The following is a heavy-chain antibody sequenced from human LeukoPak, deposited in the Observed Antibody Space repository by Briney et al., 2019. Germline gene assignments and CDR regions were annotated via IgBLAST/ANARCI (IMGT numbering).Heavy chain of an antibody. CDR2: INHSGST. V-gene: IGHV4-34*01. D-gene: IGHD6-13*01. J-gene: IGHJ4*02. CDR1: GGSFSGYY. Sequence: PSETLSLTCAVCGGSFSGYYWSWIRQPPGKGLEGIGEINHSGSTNYNPSLKSRVTISVDTSKNQFSLKLSSVTAADTAVYYCARYSSSWLEYYFDYWGQGTLVTVSS. CDR3: ARYSSSWLEYYFDY.